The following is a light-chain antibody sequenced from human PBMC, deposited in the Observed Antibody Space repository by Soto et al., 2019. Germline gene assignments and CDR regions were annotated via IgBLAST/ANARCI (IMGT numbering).Light chain of an antibody. Sequence: QTVVTQPASVSGSPGQSITISCTGTSSDVGSYNLVSWYQQHPGKAPKLMIYEVSKRPSGVSNRFSGSKSGNTASLTISGLQAEDEADYYCSSYAGSSTLVFGGGTKVTVL. V-gene: IGLV2-23*02. CDR3: SSYAGSSTLV. J-gene: IGLJ2*01. CDR2: EVS. CDR1: SSDVGSYNL.